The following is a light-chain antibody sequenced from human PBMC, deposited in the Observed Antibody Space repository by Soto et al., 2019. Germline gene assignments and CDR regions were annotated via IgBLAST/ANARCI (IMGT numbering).Light chain of an antibody. Sequence: EIVLTQSPATLSLSPGDRVTLSCSASQSVNSYIAWYQQKPRQAPRLLIYDTSNRATGVPARFSGSGSGSDFTLAISSLEPEDFAVYNSQQRSNWPVMYTIGPQTKLEIK. V-gene: IGKV3-11*01. J-gene: IGKJ2*01. CDR1: QSVNSY. CDR2: DTS. CDR3: QQRSNWPVMYT.